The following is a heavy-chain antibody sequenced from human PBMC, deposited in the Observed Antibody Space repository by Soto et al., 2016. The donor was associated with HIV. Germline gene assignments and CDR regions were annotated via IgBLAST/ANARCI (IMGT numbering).Heavy chain of an antibody. Sequence: QVQLVQSGAEVKKPGSSVKVSCRASGGTFSSYAISWVRQAPGQGLEWMGGIIPIFATANYAQKFQGRVTITADESTSTAYMELSSLRSEDTAAYYCARGMITFGGVIAFDYLGQGTLVTVSS. CDR2: IIPIFATA. CDR3: ARGMITFGGVIAFDY. CDR1: GGTFSSYA. J-gene: IGHJ4*02. D-gene: IGHD3-16*02. V-gene: IGHV1-69*01.